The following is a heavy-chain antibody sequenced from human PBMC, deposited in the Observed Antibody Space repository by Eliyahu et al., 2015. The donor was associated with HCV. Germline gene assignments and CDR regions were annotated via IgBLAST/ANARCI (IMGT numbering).Heavy chain of an antibody. CDR1: GGTFASYT. J-gene: IGHJ5*02. Sequence: EVKRPGSSVRVSCKASGGTFASYTISWVRQAPGQGFEWLGGIVPAFGTANYAQKFQGRVTITADESHEHAHFGVRGPGSGRNAIYYCALEGGSSGPRWFDPWGQGTLVTVSS. V-gene: IGHV1-69*01. CDR2: IVPAFGTA. D-gene: IGHD3-22*01. CDR3: ALEGGSSGPRWFDP.